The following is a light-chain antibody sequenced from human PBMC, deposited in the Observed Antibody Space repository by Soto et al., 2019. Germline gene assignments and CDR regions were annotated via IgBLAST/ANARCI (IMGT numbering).Light chain of an antibody. CDR1: QYVGTR. Sequence: EIVLTHSPATLSSSPGETATLSCRARQYVGTRLAWYQHKPGQAPRLLIYYMSKRATGIPARFSGSGSRTSLGVTISTLAPEDFGADYCHHRQSWPRRLGRGAKVDIK. CDR2: YMS. CDR3: HHRQSWPRR. J-gene: IGKJ1*01. V-gene: IGKV3-11*01.